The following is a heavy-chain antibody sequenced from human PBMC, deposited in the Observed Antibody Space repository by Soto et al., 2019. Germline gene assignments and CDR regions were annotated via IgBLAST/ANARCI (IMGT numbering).Heavy chain of an antibody. Sequence: VRLSESGGDLVQTGGSLRVSCAASGFSFSTSAMNWVRQAPGKGPEWISLISGSSDVAYYAESVTGRFTSSRDNSKNTLYLQMKRLRVEDTAIYYCAKYSGDFPVYNGLNVWGQGTTVIVSS. J-gene: IGHJ6*02. CDR1: GFSFSTSA. CDR3: AKYSGDFPVYNGLNV. D-gene: IGHD1-26*01. V-gene: IGHV3-23*01. CDR2: ISGSSDVA.